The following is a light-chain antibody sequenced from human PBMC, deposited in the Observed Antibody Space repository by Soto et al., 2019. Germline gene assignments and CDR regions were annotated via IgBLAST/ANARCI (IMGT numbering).Light chain of an antibody. Sequence: QSALTQPRSVSGSPRQSVTISCAGTSSDVGAYNWVSWYQQHPGKVPKLIIYDVTRRPPGVPDRFSGSKSGNTASLTISGLRADDEADYYCCSYAGSYTLVFGGGTKITVL. CDR1: SSDVGAYNW. V-gene: IGLV2-11*01. J-gene: IGLJ3*02. CDR3: CSYAGSYTLV. CDR2: DVT.